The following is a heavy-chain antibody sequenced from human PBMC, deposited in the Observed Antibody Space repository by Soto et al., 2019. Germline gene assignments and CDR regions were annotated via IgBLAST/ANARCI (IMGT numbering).Heavy chain of an antibody. Sequence: GGSLRLSCVVSGLTVRSNFMSWVRQAPGKGLEWVSVIFDDGTTHYADSVRGRFTISRDNAKNTLFLQMNSLRVEDTAAHYCARGDGYNYFFDLWGQGTLVTVSS. CDR2: IFDDGTT. J-gene: IGHJ4*02. CDR3: ARGDGYNYFFDL. V-gene: IGHV3-53*01. D-gene: IGHD5-12*01. CDR1: GLTVRSNF.